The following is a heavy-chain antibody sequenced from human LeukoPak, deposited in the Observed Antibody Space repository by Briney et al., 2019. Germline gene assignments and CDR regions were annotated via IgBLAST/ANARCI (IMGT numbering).Heavy chain of an antibody. D-gene: IGHD3-3*01. CDR3: ARDYDFWSAQPFDY. V-gene: IGHV3-21*01. CDR1: GFTFSSYW. J-gene: IGHJ4*02. CDR2: ISSSSSYI. Sequence: GGSLRLSCAASGFTFSSYWMYWVRQAPGKGLEWVSSISSSSSYICYADSVKGRFTISRDNAKNSLYLQMNSLRAEDTAVYYCARDYDFWSAQPFDYWGQGTLVTVSS.